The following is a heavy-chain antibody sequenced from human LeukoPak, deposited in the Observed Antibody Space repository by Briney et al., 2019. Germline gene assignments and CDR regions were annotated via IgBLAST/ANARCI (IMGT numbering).Heavy chain of an antibody. CDR3: ARGRSPRGYYYGMDV. Sequence: GGSLRLSCAASGFIFSSYVMHWVRQAPGKGLEYVSAISSNGGETYYADSVKGRFTISRDNSKNALYLQMGSLRVEDMAVYYCARGRSPRGYYYGMDVWAKGPRSPSP. CDR1: GFIFSSYV. D-gene: IGHD1-26*01. J-gene: IGHJ6*02. V-gene: IGHV3-64*02. CDR2: ISSNGGET.